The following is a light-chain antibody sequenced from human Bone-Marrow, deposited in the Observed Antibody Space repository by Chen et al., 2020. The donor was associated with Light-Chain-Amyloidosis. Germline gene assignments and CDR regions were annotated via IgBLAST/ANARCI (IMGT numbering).Light chain of an antibody. CDR1: DLPTKY. V-gene: IGLV3-25*03. CDR2: RDT. Sequence: SYDLTQPPPVSVSPGQTARITCSGDDLPTKYAYWYQQKPGQAPVLVIHRDTERPSGISERFSGSRSGTTATLNISGVQAEDEADYHCQSADSSGTYEVIFGGGTKLTVL. J-gene: IGLJ2*01. CDR3: QSADSSGTYEVI.